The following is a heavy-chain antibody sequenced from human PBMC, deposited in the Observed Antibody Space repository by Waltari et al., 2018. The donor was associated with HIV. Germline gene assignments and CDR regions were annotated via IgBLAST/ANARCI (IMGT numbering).Heavy chain of an antibody. J-gene: IGHJ4*02. CDR3: AKDRGITIFGVVIGGYY. V-gene: IGHV3-23*01. D-gene: IGHD3-3*01. Sequence: GKGLEWVSAISGSGGSTYYADSVKGRFTISRDNSKNTLYLQMNSLRAEDTAVYYCAKDRGITIFGVVIGGYYWGQGTLVTVSS. CDR2: ISGSGGST.